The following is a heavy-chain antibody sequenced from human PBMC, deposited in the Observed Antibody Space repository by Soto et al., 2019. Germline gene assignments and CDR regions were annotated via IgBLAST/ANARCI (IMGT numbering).Heavy chain of an antibody. Sequence: GESLKISCKGSGYSFTSYWIGWVRQMPGKCLEWMGIIYPGDSDTSYSPSFQGQVTISADKSISTAYLQWSSLKASDTAMYYCARLLLRTTYYYDSSGFNWFDPWGQGTLVTVSS. D-gene: IGHD3-22*01. CDR2: IYPGDSDT. J-gene: IGHJ5*02. V-gene: IGHV5-51*01. CDR3: ARLLLRTTYYYDSSGFNWFDP. CDR1: GYSFTSYW.